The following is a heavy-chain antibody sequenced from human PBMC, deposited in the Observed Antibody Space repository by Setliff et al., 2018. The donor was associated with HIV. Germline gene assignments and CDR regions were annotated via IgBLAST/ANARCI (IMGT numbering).Heavy chain of an antibody. Sequence: QPGGSLRLSCAVSGLPFRNYWMHWVRQVPGKGLLWVSKINPDGTATAYADSVRGRFTISRDNVNMVYLQMNSLRAEDTAIYYCVTVIFDANIRASVFFQYWGRGTLVTLSS. D-gene: IGHD3-16*01. V-gene: IGHV3-74*01. CDR1: GLPFRNYW. J-gene: IGHJ1*01. CDR2: INPDGTAT. CDR3: VTVIFDANIRASVFFQY.